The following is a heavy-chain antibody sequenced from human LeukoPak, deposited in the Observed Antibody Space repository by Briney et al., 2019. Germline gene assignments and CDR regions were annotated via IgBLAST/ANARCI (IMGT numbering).Heavy chain of an antibody. CDR2: IYSGGST. CDR1: GFTVSSNY. D-gene: IGHD6-6*01. V-gene: IGHV3-66*01. Sequence: PGGSLRLSCAASGFTVSSNYMSWVRQAPGKGLEWVSVIYSGGSTYYADSVKGRFTISRDNSKNTLYLQMNSLRAEDTAVYYCAKVPYSSSSFDYWGQGTLVTVSS. J-gene: IGHJ4*02. CDR3: AKVPYSSSSFDY.